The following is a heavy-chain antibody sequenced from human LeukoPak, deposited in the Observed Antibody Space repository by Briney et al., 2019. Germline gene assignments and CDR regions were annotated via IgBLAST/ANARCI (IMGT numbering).Heavy chain of an antibody. D-gene: IGHD4-17*01. CDR1: GFTFSSYG. CDR3: AKGTSNHYGNLDY. CDR2: ISYDGSNK. V-gene: IGHV3-30*18. Sequence: PGGSLRLSCAASGFTFSSYGMHWVRQAPGKGLEWVAVISYDGSNKYYADSVKGRFTISRDNSKNTLYLQMNSLRAEDTAVYYCAKGTSNHYGNLDYWGQGTLVTVSS. J-gene: IGHJ4*02.